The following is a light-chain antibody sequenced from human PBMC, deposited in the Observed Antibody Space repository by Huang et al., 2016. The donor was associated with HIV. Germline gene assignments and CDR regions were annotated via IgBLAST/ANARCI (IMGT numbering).Light chain of an antibody. Sequence: DIQMTQSPSSLSASVGDRVPITCQASQDISNYLNWFQQKPGKAPKLLIDDASNLQSGVPSRFSGSGSGTDFSLTISGLQPEDIATYYCQQYDYFPYTFGQGTRLDIK. CDR1: QDISNY. V-gene: IGKV1-33*01. CDR2: DAS. CDR3: QQYDYFPYT. J-gene: IGKJ2*01.